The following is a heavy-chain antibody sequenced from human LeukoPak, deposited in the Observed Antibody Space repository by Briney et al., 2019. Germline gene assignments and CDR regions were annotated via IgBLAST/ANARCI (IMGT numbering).Heavy chain of an antibody. Sequence: ASVKVSCKASGYTFTSYYMHWVRQAPGQGLEWMGIINPSGGSTSYAQKFQGRVTMTRNTSISTAYMELSSLRSEDTAVYYCARGRSVTAFYYYYYYGMDVWGQGTTVTVSS. CDR1: GYTFTSYY. CDR3: ARGRSVTAFYYYYYYGMDV. CDR2: INPSGGST. J-gene: IGHJ6*02. D-gene: IGHD4-17*01. V-gene: IGHV1-46*01.